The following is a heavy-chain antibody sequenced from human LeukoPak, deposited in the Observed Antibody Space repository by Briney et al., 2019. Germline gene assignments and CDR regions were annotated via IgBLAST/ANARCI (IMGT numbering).Heavy chain of an antibody. CDR3: ARKGLNSKRIYFFDY. Sequence: GESLKISCETSGYSFTTYWIGWVRQMPGTGLEWVGAIYPDDSDSRYSPSFQGQVVISADRSIRTAYLQWSSLQASDTAMYYCARKGLNSKRIYFFDYWGQGSLVTVSS. CDR1: GYSFTTYW. D-gene: IGHD3/OR15-3a*01. J-gene: IGHJ4*02. V-gene: IGHV5-51*01. CDR2: IYPDDSDS.